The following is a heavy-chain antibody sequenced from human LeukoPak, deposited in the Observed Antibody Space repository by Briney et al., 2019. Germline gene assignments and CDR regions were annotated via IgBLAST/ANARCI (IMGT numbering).Heavy chain of an antibody. CDR2: ISYDGSNK. V-gene: IGHV3-30*03. J-gene: IGHJ4*02. CDR1: GFTFSSYG. CDR3: ATSDGSGSYYNGLPFDY. Sequence: GGSLRLSCAASGFTFSSYGMHWVRQAPGKGLEWVAVISYDGSNKYYADSVKGRFTISRDNSKNTLYLQMNSLRAEDTAVYYCATSDGSGSYYNGLPFDYWGQGTPVTVSS. D-gene: IGHD3-10*01.